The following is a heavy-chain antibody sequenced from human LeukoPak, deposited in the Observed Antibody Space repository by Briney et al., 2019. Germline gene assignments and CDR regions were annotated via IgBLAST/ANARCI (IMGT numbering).Heavy chain of an antibody. D-gene: IGHD5-18*01. CDR2: IYHSGST. V-gene: IGHV4-4*02. CDR3: ARSIPAMVLNWFDP. CDR1: GGSISSSNW. Sequence: SGTLSLTCAVSGGSISSSNWWSWVRQPPGKGLEWIGEIYHSGSTNYNPSLKSRVTILVDTSKNQFSLKLSSVTAADTAVYYCARSIPAMVLNWFDPWGQGALVTVSS. J-gene: IGHJ5*02.